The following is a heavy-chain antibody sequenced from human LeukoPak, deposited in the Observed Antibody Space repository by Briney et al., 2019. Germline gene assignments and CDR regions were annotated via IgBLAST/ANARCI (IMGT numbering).Heavy chain of an antibody. Sequence: SETLFLTCAVYGGSFSSYHWNWIRQPPGKGLEWIGEIYHSGSTRYNPSLRSRVTISVDTSKNQFSLTLSSVYYCARGRGGMLRGLTLNYYYYGMDVWGQGTTVTVSS. CDR1: GGSFSSYH. V-gene: IGHV4-34*01. CDR2: IYHSGST. CDR3: LRGLTLNYYYYGMDV. D-gene: IGHD3-10*01. J-gene: IGHJ6*02.